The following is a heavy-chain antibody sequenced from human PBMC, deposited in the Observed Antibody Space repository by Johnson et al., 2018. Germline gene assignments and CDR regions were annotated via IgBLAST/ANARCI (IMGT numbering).Heavy chain of an antibody. D-gene: IGHD2-15*01. CDR3: GMDAVSSWPLGYYDYGMDV. CDR2: IKEDGSEK. CDR1: GFTFSSYW. V-gene: IGHV3-7*04. J-gene: IGHJ6*02. Sequence: EAQLVETGGGLVQPGGSLRLSCAASGFTFSSYWMTWVRQAPGKGLEWVAKIKEDGSEKYYVDSVKGRFTISRDNAKDSVYMEMNSLGAGDTAVYYCGMDAVSSWPLGYYDYGMDVWGQGITVAVSS.